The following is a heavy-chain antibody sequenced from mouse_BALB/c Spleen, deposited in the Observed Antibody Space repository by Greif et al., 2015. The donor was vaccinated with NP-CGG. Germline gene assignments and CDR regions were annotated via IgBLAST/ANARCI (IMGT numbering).Heavy chain of an antibody. V-gene: IGHV1-54*01. Sequence: QVQLQQSGTELVRPGTSVKVSCKASGYAFTNYLVEWIMQRPGQGLEWIGVLNPGSGGTNYSEQFTGKATLTADYSSSSAYLPLISLTAEDSAVDFLAREGEYAFAYWGQGTLVTVSA. CDR2: LNPGSGGT. CDR1: GYAFTNYL. D-gene: IGHD2-13*01. J-gene: IGHJ3*01. CDR3: AREGEYAFAY.